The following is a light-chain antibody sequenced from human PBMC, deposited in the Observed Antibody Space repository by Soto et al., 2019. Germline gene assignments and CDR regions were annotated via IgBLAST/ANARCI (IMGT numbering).Light chain of an antibody. CDR1: QSVNFY. CDR2: DAS. V-gene: IGKV3-20*01. CDR3: QQYSDSPVT. Sequence: EIVLTQSPGSLSLSPGERATLSCRASQSVNFYLAWYQQKPGQAPRLLISDASSRATDVPDRFSGSGSGTDFSLTISRLEPEDFAVYYCQQYSDSPVTFGQGTKV. J-gene: IGKJ1*01.